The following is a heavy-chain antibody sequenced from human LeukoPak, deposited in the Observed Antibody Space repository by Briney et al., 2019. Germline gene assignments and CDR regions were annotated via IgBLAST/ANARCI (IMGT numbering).Heavy chain of an antibody. CDR1: GFTFDDYA. CDR3: AKGTERAVAVSDY. V-gene: IGHV3-9*01. Sequence: GGSLRLSCAASGFTFDDYAMHWVRQAPGKGLEWVSGISWNSGSIGYADSVKGRFTISRDNAKNSLYLQMNSLRAEDTALYYCAKGTERAVAVSDYWGQGTLVTVSS. D-gene: IGHD6-19*01. J-gene: IGHJ4*02. CDR2: ISWNSGSI.